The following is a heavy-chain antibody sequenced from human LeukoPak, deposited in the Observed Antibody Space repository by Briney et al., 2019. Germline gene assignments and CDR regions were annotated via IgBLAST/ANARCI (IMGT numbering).Heavy chain of an antibody. J-gene: IGHJ4*02. D-gene: IGHD2-15*01. CDR3: AKAPVTSCRGAFCYPFDY. V-gene: IGHV3-23*01. CDR1: GFSFSSYA. Sequence: GGSLRLSCATSGFSFSSYAMSWVRQAPGKVLEWVSAMSSSDDGRYYAASVRGRFTISRDTSRSTLYLQMNSLRAEDAAVYHCAKAPVTSCRGAFCYPFDYWGQGTLVTVSS. CDR2: MSSSDDGR.